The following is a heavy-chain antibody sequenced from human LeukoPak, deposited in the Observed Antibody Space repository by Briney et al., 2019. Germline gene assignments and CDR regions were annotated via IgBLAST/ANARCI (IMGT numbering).Heavy chain of an antibody. CDR1: GFTFSSYS. J-gene: IGHJ4*02. V-gene: IGHV3-21*01. D-gene: IGHD1-26*01. CDR2: ISSSSSYI. CDR3: ARDRGSYYEWYYFDY. Sequence: GGTLRLSCAASGFTFSSYSMNWVRQAPGKGLEWVSSISSSSSYIYYADSVKGRFTISRDNAKNSLYLQMNSLRAEDTAVYYCARDRGSYYEWYYFDYWGQGTLVTVSS.